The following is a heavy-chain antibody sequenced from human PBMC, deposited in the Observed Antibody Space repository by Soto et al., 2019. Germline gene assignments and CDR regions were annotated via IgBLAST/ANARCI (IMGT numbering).Heavy chain of an antibody. J-gene: IGHJ6*02. Sequence: QVQLQESGPGLVKPSQTLSLTCTVSGGSISSGGYYWSWIRQHPGTGLEWIGYIYYSGSTYYNPSPTSRVSISVDTSQNQFSLKLSSVTAADTAVYYCARHNYDSSGTAVDVWGQGTTVTVSS. V-gene: IGHV4-31*03. CDR3: ARHNYDSSGTAVDV. CDR1: GGSISSGGYY. D-gene: IGHD3-22*01. CDR2: IYYSGST.